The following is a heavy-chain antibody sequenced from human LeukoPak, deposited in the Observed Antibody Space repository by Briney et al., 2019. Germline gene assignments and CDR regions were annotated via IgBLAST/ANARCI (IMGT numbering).Heavy chain of an antibody. J-gene: IGHJ4*02. CDR1: GFTFSSYA. D-gene: IGHD4-17*01. CDR3: ARFDDYGLY. V-gene: IGHV3-64*01. Sequence: GGSLRLSCAASGFTFSSYAMHWVRQAPGKGLEYVSAISSNGGSTYYANSVKGRFTISRDNSKNTLYLQMGSLRAEVMAVYYCARFDDYGLYWGQGTLVTVSS. CDR2: ISSNGGST.